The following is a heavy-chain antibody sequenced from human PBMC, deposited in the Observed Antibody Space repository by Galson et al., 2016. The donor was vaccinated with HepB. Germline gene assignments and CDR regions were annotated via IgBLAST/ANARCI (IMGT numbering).Heavy chain of an antibody. Sequence: SLRLSCAASGFDFSAYKMNWVRQAPGKGLEWVSSISSGSDDIYYADSVKGRFTIFRENAKNLLYLQMDSLRPEDTAVYYCAKDLTYYSDRRAGSWFDPWGQGTLVTVSS. CDR2: ISSGSDDI. V-gene: IGHV3-21*01. CDR3: AKDLTYYSDRRAGSWFDP. CDR1: GFDFSAYK. D-gene: IGHD3-22*01. J-gene: IGHJ5*02.